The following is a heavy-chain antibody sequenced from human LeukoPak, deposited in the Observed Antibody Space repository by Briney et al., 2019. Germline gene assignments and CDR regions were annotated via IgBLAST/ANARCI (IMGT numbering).Heavy chain of an antibody. Sequence: GGSLRLSCAASGFTFSSYAMHWVRQAPGKGLEWVAVISYDGSNKYYADSVKGRFTISRDNSKNTLYLQMNSLRAEDTAVYYCARDGAWPGRFYYYGMDVWGQGTTVTVSS. CDR3: ARDGAWPGRFYYYGMDV. V-gene: IGHV3-30-3*01. CDR1: GFTFSSYA. J-gene: IGHJ6*02. CDR2: ISYDGSNK. D-gene: IGHD2-21*02.